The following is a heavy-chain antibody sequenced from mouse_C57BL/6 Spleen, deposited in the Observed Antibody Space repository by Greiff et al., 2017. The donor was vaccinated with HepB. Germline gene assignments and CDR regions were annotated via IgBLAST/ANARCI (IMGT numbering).Heavy chain of an antibody. CDR3: ARPSKYPLYYAMDY. Sequence: EVKLMESGGGLVKPGGSLKLSCAASGFTFSDYGMHWVRQAPEKGLEWVAYISSGSSTIYYADTVKGRFTISRDNAKNTLFLQMTSLRSEDTAMYYGARPSKYPLYYAMDYWGQGTSVTVSS. CDR2: ISSGSSTI. D-gene: IGHD5-1-1*01. V-gene: IGHV5-17*01. J-gene: IGHJ4*01. CDR1: GFTFSDYG.